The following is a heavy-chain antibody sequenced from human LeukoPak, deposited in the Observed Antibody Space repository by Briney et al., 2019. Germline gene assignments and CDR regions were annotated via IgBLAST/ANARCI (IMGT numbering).Heavy chain of an antibody. D-gene: IGHD5-18*01. Sequence: GGSLRLSCAASGFTFSDYYMGWIRQAPGKGLEWVSYISSSSSYTNYADSVKGRFTISRDNAKNSLYLQMNSLRAEDTAVYYCARASMRMSTACLDDYWGQGTLVAVSS. V-gene: IGHV3-11*05. CDR3: ARASMRMSTACLDDY. CDR2: ISSSSSYT. J-gene: IGHJ4*02. CDR1: GFTFSDYY.